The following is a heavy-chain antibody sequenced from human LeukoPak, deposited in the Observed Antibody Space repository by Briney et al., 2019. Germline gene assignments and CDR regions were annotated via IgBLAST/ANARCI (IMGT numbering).Heavy chain of an antibody. Sequence: PGGSLRLSCATSGFTFSSYGMSWVRQAPGKGLEWVSAISGSGDSTNYADSVKGRFTISRDNSKNTLYLQINSLRAEDTAIYYCAKAGIAVASTSFYYYMGVWGKGTTVTISS. CDR3: AKAGIAVASTSFYYYMGV. V-gene: IGHV3-23*01. D-gene: IGHD6-19*01. J-gene: IGHJ6*03. CDR1: GFTFSSYG. CDR2: ISGSGDST.